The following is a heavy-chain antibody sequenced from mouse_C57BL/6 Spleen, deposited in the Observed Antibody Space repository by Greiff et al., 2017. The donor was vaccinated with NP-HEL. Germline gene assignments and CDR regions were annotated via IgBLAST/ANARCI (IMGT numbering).Heavy chain of an antibody. D-gene: IGHD2-4*01. J-gene: IGHJ4*01. V-gene: IGHV5-4*01. CDR3: ARDPYYDYDVDAMDY. Sequence: EVQVVESGGGLVKPGGSLKLSCAASGFTFSSYAMSWVRQTPEKRLEWVATISDGGSYTYYPDNVKGRFTISRDNAKNNLYLQMSHLKSEDTAMYYCARDPYYDYDVDAMDYWGQGTSVTVSS. CDR2: ISDGGSYT. CDR1: GFTFSSYA.